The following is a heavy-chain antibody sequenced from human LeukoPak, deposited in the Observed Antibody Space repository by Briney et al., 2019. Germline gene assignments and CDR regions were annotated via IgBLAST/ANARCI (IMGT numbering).Heavy chain of an antibody. Sequence: SETLSLTCTVSGGSISSSSYYWGWIRQPPGKGLEWIGSIYYSGSTYYNPSLKSRVTISVDTSKNQFSLKLSSVTAADTAVYYCAREDSAYYDILTGRGVNWFDPWGQGTLVTVSS. CDR1: GGSISSSSYY. V-gene: IGHV4-39*07. J-gene: IGHJ5*02. D-gene: IGHD3-9*01. CDR2: IYYSGST. CDR3: AREDSAYYDILTGRGVNWFDP.